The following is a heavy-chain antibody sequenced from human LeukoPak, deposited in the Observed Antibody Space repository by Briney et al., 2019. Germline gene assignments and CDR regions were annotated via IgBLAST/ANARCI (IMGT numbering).Heavy chain of an antibody. CDR1: GFTISGYW. J-gene: IGHJ4*01. CDR3: ARGRAGNYYNHNDY. CDR2: ISGDGSIT. D-gene: IGHD3-10*01. V-gene: IGHV3-74*01. Sequence: GGSLRLSCAASGFTISGYWMHWVRQAPGKGLVWVSRISGDGSITAYEDSVKGRFTISRDNAKNTLYLQMNSLRAEDTAVYYCARGRAGNYYNHNDYWGQGTLVTVSS.